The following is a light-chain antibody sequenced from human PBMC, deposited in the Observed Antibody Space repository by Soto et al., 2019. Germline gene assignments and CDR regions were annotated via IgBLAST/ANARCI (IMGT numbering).Light chain of an antibody. J-gene: IGKJ1*01. CDR3: QQSGSSPWT. CDR2: GAS. Sequence: IMFTQSPGTLSLTQGERATLSCRASQSVSSSYLAWYQQKPGQAPRLLIYGASSRATGIPDRFSGSGSGTDFTLTISRLEPEDFAVYYCQQSGSSPWTFGQGTKVDIK. CDR1: QSVSSSY. V-gene: IGKV3-20*01.